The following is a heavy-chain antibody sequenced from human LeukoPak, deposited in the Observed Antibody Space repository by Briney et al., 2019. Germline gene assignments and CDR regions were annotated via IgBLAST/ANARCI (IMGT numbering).Heavy chain of an antibody. CDR1: GCTFANYN. CDR2: MNPKSGFT. D-gene: IGHD3-16*01. CDR3: ARGGSLDDDSVRTFDY. V-gene: IGHV1-8*01. Sequence: ASVKVSCKASGCTFANYNIHWVRQATGHGPEWLGWMNPKSGFTGYAQRVRGRVTMTRETFTNTAFMELTRLRFDDTAVYYCARGGSLDDDSVRTFDYWGQGSLVSVSS. J-gene: IGHJ4*02.